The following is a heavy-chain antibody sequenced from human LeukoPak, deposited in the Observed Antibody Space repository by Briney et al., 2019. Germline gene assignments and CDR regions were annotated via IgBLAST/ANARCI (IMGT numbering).Heavy chain of an antibody. CDR3: ARAPLWFGEPYLVDY. D-gene: IGHD3-10*01. Sequence: GGSLRLSCAASGFTFSSYAMSWVRQAPGKGLEWVSTFSGSSGNTYYADSVKGRFTISRDNSKNTLYLQMNSLRAEDTAVYYCARAPLWFGEPYLVDYWGQGTLVTVSS. CDR2: FSGSSGNT. V-gene: IGHV3-23*01. CDR1: GFTFSSYA. J-gene: IGHJ4*02.